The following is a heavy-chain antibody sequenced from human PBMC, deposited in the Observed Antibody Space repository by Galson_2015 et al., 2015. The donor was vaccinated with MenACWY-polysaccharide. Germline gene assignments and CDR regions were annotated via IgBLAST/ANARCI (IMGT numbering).Heavy chain of an antibody. CDR3: ARVRYYDGSGQFDY. CDR2: ISSSSSTI. CDR1: GFTFSSYS. J-gene: IGHJ4*02. D-gene: IGHD3-22*01. Sequence: SLRLSCAASGFTFSSYSMNWVRQAPGKGLEWVSYISSSSSTIYYADSVKGRFTISRDNAKNSLYLQMNNLRAEDTAVYYCARVRYYDGSGQFDYWGQGTLVTVSS. V-gene: IGHV3-48*01.